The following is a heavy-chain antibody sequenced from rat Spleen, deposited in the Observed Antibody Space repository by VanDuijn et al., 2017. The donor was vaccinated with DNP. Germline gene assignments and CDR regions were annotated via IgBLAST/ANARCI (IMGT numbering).Heavy chain of an antibody. Sequence: QVQLKESGPGLVQPSETLSLTCTVSGFSLTSYAVSWVRQPPGKGLEWMGRMRDDGDTSYNSALKSRLNINRDTSKNQVLLTLNSLQSEDTAIYFCTLPGYNFDYWGQGVMVTVSS. CDR3: TLPGYNFDY. CDR1: GFSLTSYA. D-gene: IGHD1-4*01. CDR2: MRDDGDT. J-gene: IGHJ2*01. V-gene: IGHV2-34*01.